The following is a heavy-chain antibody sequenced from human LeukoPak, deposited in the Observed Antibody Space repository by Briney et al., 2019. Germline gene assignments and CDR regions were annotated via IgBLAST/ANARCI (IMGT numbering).Heavy chain of an antibody. J-gene: IGHJ6*02. CDR2: INPSGGNT. Sequence: GASVKVSCEASGYTFTSYYMHWVRQAPGQGLEWMGIINPSGGNTTYAQKFQGRVTMTRDTSTSTVYMELSSLRSEDTAVYYCARGVCLGTSCEYSYYYGTDVWGQGTTVTVSS. CDR1: GYTFTSYY. D-gene: IGHD2-2*01. CDR3: ARGVCLGTSCEYSYYYGTDV. V-gene: IGHV1-46*01.